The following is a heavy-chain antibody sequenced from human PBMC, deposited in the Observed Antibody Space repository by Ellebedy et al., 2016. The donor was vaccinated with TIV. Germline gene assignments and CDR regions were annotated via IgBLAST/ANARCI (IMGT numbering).Heavy chain of an antibody. CDR1: GGSISNYY. J-gene: IGHJ4*02. V-gene: IGHV4-4*07. D-gene: IGHD6-19*01. CDR3: ATVGLGVAGSIDY. Sequence: SETLSLTXTVSGGSISNYYWSWIRQPAGKRLEWVGRIYTSGSTNYNPSLKSRVTMSLDMSKNLFSLELSSVTVADTAVYYCATVGLGVAGSIDYWGQGTPVTVSS. CDR2: IYTSGST.